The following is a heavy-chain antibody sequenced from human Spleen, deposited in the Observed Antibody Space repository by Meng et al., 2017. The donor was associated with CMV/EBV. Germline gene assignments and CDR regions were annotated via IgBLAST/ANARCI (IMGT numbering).Heavy chain of an antibody. CDR3: AREQRGYYYDSSLYYYYGMDV. CDR2: INSDGSST. J-gene: IGHJ6*02. Sequence: GESLKISCAASGFTFSSYWMHWVRQAPGKGLVWVSRINSDGSSTSYADSVKGRFNISRDNAKNTLYLQMNSLRAEDTAVYYCAREQRGYYYDSSLYYYYGMDVWGQGTTVTVSS. V-gene: IGHV3-74*01. CDR1: GFTFSSYW. D-gene: IGHD3-22*01.